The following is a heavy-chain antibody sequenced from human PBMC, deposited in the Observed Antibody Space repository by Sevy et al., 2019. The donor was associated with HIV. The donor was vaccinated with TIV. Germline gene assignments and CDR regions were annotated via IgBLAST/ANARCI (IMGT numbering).Heavy chain of an antibody. CDR3: ARDVSDVGTAMVDDAFDI. Sequence: GGSLRLSCAASGFTLSSYGIHWVRQAPGKGLEWVAVIWYDGSNKYYADSVKGRFTISRDNSKNTLYLEMNSLRAEDTAAYYCARDVSDVGTAMVDDAFDIWGQGTTVTVSS. J-gene: IGHJ3*02. D-gene: IGHD2-2*01. CDR2: IWYDGSNK. CDR1: GFTLSSYG. V-gene: IGHV3-33*01.